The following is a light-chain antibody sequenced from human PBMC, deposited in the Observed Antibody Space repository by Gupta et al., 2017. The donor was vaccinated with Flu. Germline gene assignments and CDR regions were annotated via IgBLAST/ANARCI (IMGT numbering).Light chain of an antibody. CDR1: SSDVGSYNL. V-gene: IGLV2-23*01. Sequence: QSALTQPASVSGSPGQSITISCTGTSSDVGSYNLVSWYKQLPGEAPKLLIFDNTKRPAGVPDRLSGSKSGNTASLTISGLQTEDDAEYYCSSYAAPASRYVLGTGTKVTVL. J-gene: IGLJ1*01. CDR3: SSYAAPASRYV. CDR2: DNT.